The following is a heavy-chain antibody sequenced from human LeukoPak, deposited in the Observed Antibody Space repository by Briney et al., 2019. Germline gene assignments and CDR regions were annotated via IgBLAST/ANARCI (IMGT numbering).Heavy chain of an antibody. D-gene: IGHD2-15*01. V-gene: IGHV3-21*01. CDR3: ARDQGPSGGSCFDY. J-gene: IGHJ4*02. CDR1: GFTFSSYS. CDR2: ISSSSSYI. Sequence: GGSLRLSCAASGFTFSSYSMNWVRQAPGKGLEWVSSISSSSSYIYYADSVKGRFTISKDNAKNSLYLQMNSLRAEDTAVYYCARDQGPSGGSCFDYWGQGTLATVSS.